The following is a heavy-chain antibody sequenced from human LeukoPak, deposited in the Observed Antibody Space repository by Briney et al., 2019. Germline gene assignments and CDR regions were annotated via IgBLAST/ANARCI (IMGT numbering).Heavy chain of an antibody. Sequence: PGGSLRLSCAASGFTFSDYYMTWIRQAPGKGLEWLSYISTGSTYTNYANSVKGRFTISGDNAKNSLYLQLNSLRAEDTAVYYCTREDNWYFDLWGRGTLVTVSS. V-gene: IGHV3-11*05. J-gene: IGHJ2*01. CDR2: ISTGSTYT. CDR3: TREDNWYFDL. CDR1: GFTFSDYY.